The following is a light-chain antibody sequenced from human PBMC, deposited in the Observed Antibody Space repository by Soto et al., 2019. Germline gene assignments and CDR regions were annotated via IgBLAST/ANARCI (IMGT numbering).Light chain of an antibody. Sequence: ETLLTQAPATLSVSPGERATLSCRASQSVRDNLAWYQQKPGQAPCLLIYGASTRAPGIPDRVSGSGFGTEFSLTISSLQSEDFAVYYCQQHNDWPPSTFGQGTKLEIK. CDR2: GAS. CDR1: QSVRDN. V-gene: IGKV3-15*01. CDR3: QQHNDWPPST. J-gene: IGKJ2*01.